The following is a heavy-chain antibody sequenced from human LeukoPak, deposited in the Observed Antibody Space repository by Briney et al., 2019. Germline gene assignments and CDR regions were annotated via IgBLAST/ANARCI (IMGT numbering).Heavy chain of an antibody. J-gene: IGHJ4*02. D-gene: IGHD2-15*01. CDR1: GFTFSSYW. CDR3: AKGGDIVVGLWGSFDY. CDR2: IKQDGSEK. Sequence: GGSLRLSCAASGFTFSSYWMTWVRQAPGKGLEWVANIKQDGSEKYYVDSVKGRFTISRDNSKNTPYLQMNSLRAEDTAVYYCAKGGDIVVGLWGSFDYWGQGTLVTVSS. V-gene: IGHV3-7*01.